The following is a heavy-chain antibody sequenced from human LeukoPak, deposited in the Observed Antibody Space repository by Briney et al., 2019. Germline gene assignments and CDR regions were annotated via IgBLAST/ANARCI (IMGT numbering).Heavy chain of an antibody. V-gene: IGHV3-7*03. D-gene: IGHD6-6*01. J-gene: IGHJ3*01. CDR1: GFTFSGFW. CDR2: INSDGSEG. CDR3: ARSSYSSSSSV. Sequence: GGSLRLSCVDPGFTFSGFWMSWSRQAPGKGLEWVASINSDGSEGYYADVVKGRFTISRDNAKNSLYLQINSLRAEDTAVYYCARSSYSSSSSVWGQGTMVTVSS.